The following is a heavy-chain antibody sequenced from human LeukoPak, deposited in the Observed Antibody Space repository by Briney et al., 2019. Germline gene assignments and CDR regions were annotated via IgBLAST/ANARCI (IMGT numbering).Heavy chain of an antibody. CDR1: GFIFSNYW. J-gene: IGHJ5*02. D-gene: IGHD3-16*01. V-gene: IGHV3-7*04. CDR2: IKQDGSEK. CDR3: ARDMIILQS. Sequence: GGSLRLSCSASGFIFSNYWMTWVRQALGKGLEWVANIKQDGSEKYYVDSVKGRFTISRDNAKKSLYLQMNSLRAEDTAVYFCARDMIILQSWGQGTLVTVSS.